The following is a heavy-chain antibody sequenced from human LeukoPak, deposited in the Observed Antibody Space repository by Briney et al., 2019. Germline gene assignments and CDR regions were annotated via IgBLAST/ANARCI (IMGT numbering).Heavy chain of an antibody. V-gene: IGHV4-39*01. J-gene: IGHJ5*02. CDR1: GGSISSSSYY. D-gene: IGHD2-8*02. CDR2: IYYSGST. CDR3: SGAWSINWFDP. Sequence: SETLSLTCTVSGGSISSSSYYWGWIRQPPGKGLEWIGSIYYSGSTYYNPSLKSRVTISVDTSKNQFSLKLSSVTAADTAVYYCSGAWSINWFDPWGQGTLVTVSS.